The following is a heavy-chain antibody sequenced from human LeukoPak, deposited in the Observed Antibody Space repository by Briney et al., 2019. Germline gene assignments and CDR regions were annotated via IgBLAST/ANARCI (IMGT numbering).Heavy chain of an antibody. D-gene: IGHD3-22*01. CDR2: TYYRSKWLN. V-gene: IGHV6-1*01. J-gene: IGHJ4*02. CDR3: ARVQRDSSGYYNFDY. CDR1: GDSVSSHIAA. Sequence: SQTLSLTCAISGDSVSSHIAAWNWIRQSPSRGLEWLGRTYYRSKWLNDYAVSVKGRITINPDTSKNQFSLQLNSVTPEDTAVYYCARVQRDSSGYYNFDYWGQGTLVTVSS.